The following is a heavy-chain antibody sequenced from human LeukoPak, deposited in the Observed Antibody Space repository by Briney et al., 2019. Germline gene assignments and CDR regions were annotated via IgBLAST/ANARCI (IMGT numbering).Heavy chain of an antibody. J-gene: IGHJ3*02. CDR2: NYPGDSGT. Sequence: GASLKISCKGSGYSFTSYWIGWVRQMPGQGLEWMRINYPGDSGTRYSPSFQGQVTISADKSISTAYLQWSSLKASDTAMYYCARLNNILTGARKNAFVIWGQGTMVPVTA. CDR3: ARLNNILTGARKNAFVI. D-gene: IGHD3-9*01. V-gene: IGHV5-51*01. CDR1: GYSFTSYW.